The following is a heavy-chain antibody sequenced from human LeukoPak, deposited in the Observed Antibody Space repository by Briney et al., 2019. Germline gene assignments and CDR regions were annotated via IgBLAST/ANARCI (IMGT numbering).Heavy chain of an antibody. D-gene: IGHD3-10*01. V-gene: IGHV1-2*02. Sequence: ASVTVSCKASGYTFTGYYMHWVRQAPGQGLEWMGYINPDSGDTYYAQKFQGRVTMTRDTSIGTAYMDLSSLRSDDTAVYYCARDLRGLGDFFDYWGQGTLATVSS. CDR3: ARDLRGLGDFFDY. J-gene: IGHJ4*02. CDR2: INPDSGDT. CDR1: GYTFTGYY.